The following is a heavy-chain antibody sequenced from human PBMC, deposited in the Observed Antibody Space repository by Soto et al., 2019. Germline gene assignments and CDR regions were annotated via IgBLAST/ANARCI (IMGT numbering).Heavy chain of an antibody. Sequence: EVQLLESGGGLVQPGGSLRLSCAASGFTFSSYAMSWVRQASGKGLEWVSAISGGAGDKYYADSVKGRFTISRDNSRNTMYQQMDSLRDEDTAVYYCARPPVGAARPGRYAFDIWGLGTMVTVSS. V-gene: IGHV3-23*01. J-gene: IGHJ3*02. CDR2: ISGGAGDK. CDR3: ARPPVGAARPGRYAFDI. CDR1: GFTFSSYA. D-gene: IGHD6-6*01.